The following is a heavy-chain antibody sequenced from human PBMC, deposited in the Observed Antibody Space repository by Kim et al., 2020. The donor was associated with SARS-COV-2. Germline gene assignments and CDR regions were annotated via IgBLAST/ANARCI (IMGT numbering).Heavy chain of an antibody. CDR2: K. CDR3: GVATIMGPFDY. J-gene: IGHJ4*02. Sequence: KRYVPSLKSRLTITKDTSKNQVVLTMTNMDPVDTATYYCGVATIMGPFDYWGQGTLVTVSS. V-gene: IGHV2-5*05. D-gene: IGHD5-12*01.